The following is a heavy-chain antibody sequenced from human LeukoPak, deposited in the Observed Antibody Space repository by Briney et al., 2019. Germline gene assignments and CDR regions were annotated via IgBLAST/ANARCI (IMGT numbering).Heavy chain of an antibody. V-gene: IGHV1-18*01. J-gene: IGHJ5*02. CDR1: GYSFTSYG. D-gene: IGHD2-15*01. CDR2: IGGYTGHT. CDR3: ARDGSCSGGSCAMDGWFDP. Sequence: APVKVSCKTSGYSFTSYGVTWVRQAPGQGLEWMGWIGGYTGHTNYVQKFQGRVTMTTDTSTSTAYMELRSLTSDDTAVYYCARDGSCSGGSCAMDGWFDPWGQGTLVTVSS.